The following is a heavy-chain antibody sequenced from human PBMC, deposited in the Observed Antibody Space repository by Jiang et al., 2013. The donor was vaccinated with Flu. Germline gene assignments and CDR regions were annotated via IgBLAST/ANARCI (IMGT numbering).Heavy chain of an antibody. CDR3: ASGSFLNHHDNSGYEY. CDR2: ISYDGSEK. J-gene: IGHJ4*02. D-gene: IGHD3-22*01. CDR1: GFPFTSYG. V-gene: IGHV3-30*19. Sequence: VQLLESGGGVVQPGTSLRLSCAASGFPFTSYGMHWVRQAPGKGLEWVGAISYDGSEKYYADSVKGRFTISRDNSKNTLFLQMNSLRAEDTAVYYCASGSFLNHHDNSGYEYWGQGTLVTVSS.